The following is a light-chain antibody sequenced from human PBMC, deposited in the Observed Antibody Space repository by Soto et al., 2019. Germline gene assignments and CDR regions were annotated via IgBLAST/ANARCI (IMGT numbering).Light chain of an antibody. CDR3: QQRSNWPSIT. CDR2: DAS. V-gene: IGKV3-11*01. CDR1: QSIGDT. J-gene: IGKJ5*01. Sequence: EIVMTQSPATLSVSPWGRATLSCRASQSIGDTLAWYQQKPGQAPRLLIYDASNRATGIPARFSGSGSGTDFTLTTSSLEPEDFAVYYCQQRSNWPSITFGQGTRLEIK.